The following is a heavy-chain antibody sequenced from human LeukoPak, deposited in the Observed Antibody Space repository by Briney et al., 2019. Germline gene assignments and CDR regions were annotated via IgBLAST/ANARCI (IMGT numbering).Heavy chain of an antibody. CDR1: GFTFSSYA. CDR3: ARGAYSSGWYGGDAFDI. CDR2: ISGSGGST. J-gene: IGHJ3*02. D-gene: IGHD6-19*01. V-gene: IGHV3-23*01. Sequence: GGSLRLSCAASGFTFSSYAMSWVRQAPGKGLEWVSAISGSGGSTYYADSVKGRFTISRDNSKNSLYLQMNSLRAEDTAVYYCARGAYSSGWYGGDAFDIWGQGTMVTVSS.